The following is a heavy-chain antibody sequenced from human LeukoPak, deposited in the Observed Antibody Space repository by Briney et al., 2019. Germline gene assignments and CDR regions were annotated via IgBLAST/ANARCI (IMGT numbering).Heavy chain of an antibody. J-gene: IGHJ4*02. CDR2: VYSGGST. V-gene: IGHV3-53*01. CDR1: GFTVSSNY. D-gene: IGHD1-26*01. CDR3: ARDVVGATYFD. Sequence: GGSLRLSCAASGFTVSSNYMTWVRQAPGKGLEWVSIVYSGGSTSYADSVKGRFTISRDNSKNTLYLQMNSLRAEDTAVYYCARDVVGATYFDWGQGTLVTVSS.